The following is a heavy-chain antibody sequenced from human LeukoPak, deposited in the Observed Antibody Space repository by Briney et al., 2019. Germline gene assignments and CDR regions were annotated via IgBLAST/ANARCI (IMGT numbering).Heavy chain of an antibody. J-gene: IGHJ4*02. Sequence: GGSLRLSCAASWFTVSSHYMSWVRQAPGKGLEWVSVVYSGGSTYYADSVEGRFTISRDNSKNTLYLQMNSLRAKDTAVYYCAREVSGSYDYWGQGTLVTVSS. V-gene: IGHV3-53*01. CDR1: WFTVSSHY. CDR2: VYSGGST. D-gene: IGHD1-26*01. CDR3: AREVSGSYDY.